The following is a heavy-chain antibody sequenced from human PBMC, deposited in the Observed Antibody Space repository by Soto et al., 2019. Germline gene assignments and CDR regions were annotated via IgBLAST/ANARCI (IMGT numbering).Heavy chain of an antibody. D-gene: IGHD1-1*01. CDR3: ARSLEPPAFNYYYMDV. Sequence: QVQLVQSGAEVKKPGSSVKVSCKASGGTFSSYTISWVRQAPGQGLEWMGRIIPILGIANYAQKFQGRVTITADKSTSTAYMELSSLRSEDTAVYYCARSLEPPAFNYYYMDVWGKGTTVTVSS. CDR1: GGTFSSYT. J-gene: IGHJ6*03. CDR2: IIPILGIA. V-gene: IGHV1-69*02.